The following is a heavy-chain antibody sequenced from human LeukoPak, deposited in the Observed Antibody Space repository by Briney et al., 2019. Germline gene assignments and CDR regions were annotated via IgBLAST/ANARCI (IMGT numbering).Heavy chain of an antibody. D-gene: IGHD5-18*01. CDR3: VRVSVPIFDTSYGYPFDC. CDR2: ISSSGSTI. V-gene: IGHV3-48*03. CDR1: GFTFSSYE. Sequence: PGGSLRLSCAASGFTFSSYEMNWVRQAPGKGLEWVSYISSSGSTIYYADSVKGRFTISRDISKNTLYLQMNNLRAEDTALYYCVRVSVPIFDTSYGYPFDCWGQGTLVTVSS. J-gene: IGHJ4*02.